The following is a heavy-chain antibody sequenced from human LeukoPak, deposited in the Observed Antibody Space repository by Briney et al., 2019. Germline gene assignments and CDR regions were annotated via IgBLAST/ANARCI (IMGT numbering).Heavy chain of an antibody. CDR1: GGTFSSYA. CDR2: IIPIFGTA. CDR3: AREGYSSLPFDY. V-gene: IGHV1-69*13. J-gene: IGHJ4*02. Sequence: SVKVSCKASGGTFSSYAISWVRQAPGQGLEWMGGIIPIFGTANYAQKFQGRVTITADESTSTAYMELSSLRSEDTAVYYCAREGYSSLPFDYWGQGTLVTVSS. D-gene: IGHD6-13*01.